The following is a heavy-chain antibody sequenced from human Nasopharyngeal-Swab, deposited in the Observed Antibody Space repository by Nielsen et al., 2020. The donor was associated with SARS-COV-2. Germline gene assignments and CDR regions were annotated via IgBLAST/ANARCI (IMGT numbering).Heavy chain of an antibody. D-gene: IGHD6-13*01. J-gene: IGHJ4*02. CDR3: ASSNSAAAGFDY. CDR2: ISSSSSYT. Sequence: WIRQPPGKGLEWVSYISSSSSYTNYADSVKGRFTISRDNAKNSLYLQMNSLRAEDTAVYYCASSNSAAAGFDYWGQETLVTVSS. V-gene: IGHV3-11*03.